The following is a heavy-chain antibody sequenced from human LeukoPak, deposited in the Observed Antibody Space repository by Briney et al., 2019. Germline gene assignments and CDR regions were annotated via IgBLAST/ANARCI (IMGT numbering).Heavy chain of an antibody. CDR3: ARDRDPGDIVFGWFDP. V-gene: IGHV3-21*01. Sequence: PGGSLRLSCAASGFTFSSYSMNRVRQAPGKGLELVSSISSSSSYIYYADSVKGRFTISRDNAKNSLYLPMISLRAEDTAVYYCARDRDPGDIVFGWFDPWGQGTLVTVSS. D-gene: IGHD2-15*01. CDR2: ISSSSSYI. J-gene: IGHJ5*02. CDR1: GFTFSSYS.